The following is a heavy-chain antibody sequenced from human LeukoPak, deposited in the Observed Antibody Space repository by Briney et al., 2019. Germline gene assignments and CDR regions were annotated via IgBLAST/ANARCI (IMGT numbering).Heavy chain of an antibody. J-gene: IGHJ6*02. CDR3: ARVPYGPYSSSWYGMDV. CDR1: GGSVSSGSYY. CDR2: IYYSGST. Sequence: SETLSLTCTVSGGSVSSGSYYWRWIRQPPGKGLEWIGYIYYSGSTNYNPSLKSRVTISVDTSKNQFSLKLSSVSAEDTAVYYCARVPYGPYSSSWYGMDVWGQGTTVTVSS. D-gene: IGHD6-13*01. V-gene: IGHV4-61*01.